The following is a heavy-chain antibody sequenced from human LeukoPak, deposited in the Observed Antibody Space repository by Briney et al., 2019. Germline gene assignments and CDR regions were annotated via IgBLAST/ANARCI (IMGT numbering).Heavy chain of an antibody. CDR3: ARVAAADWYFDL. D-gene: IGHD6-13*01. CDR2: IYYSGST. V-gene: IGHV4-59*08. Sequence: SETLSLTCTVSGGSTSSYYWSWIRQPPGKGLEWIGYIYYSGSTNYNPSLKSRVTISVDTSKNQFSLKLISVTAADTAVYYCARVAAADWYFDLWGRGTLVTVSS. CDR1: GGSTSSYY. J-gene: IGHJ2*01.